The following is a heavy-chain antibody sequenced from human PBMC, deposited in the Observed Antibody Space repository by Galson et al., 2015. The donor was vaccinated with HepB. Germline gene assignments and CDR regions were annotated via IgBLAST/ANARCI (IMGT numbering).Heavy chain of an antibody. CDR2: IYPGDSDT. J-gene: IGHJ4*02. Sequence: QSGAEVKKPGESLKISCKGSGYSFTSYWIGWVRQMPGKGLEWMGIIYPGDSDTRYSPSFQGQVTISADKSISTAYLQWSSLKASDTAMYYCARHNPAVAGDPNFDYWGQGTLVTVSS. CDR3: ARHNPAVAGDPNFDY. D-gene: IGHD6-19*01. CDR1: GYSFTSYW. V-gene: IGHV5-51*01.